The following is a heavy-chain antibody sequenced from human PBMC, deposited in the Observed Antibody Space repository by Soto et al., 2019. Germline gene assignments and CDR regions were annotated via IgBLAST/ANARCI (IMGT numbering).Heavy chain of an antibody. CDR3: ARPYAVVAATDDAFDI. D-gene: IGHD2-15*01. V-gene: IGHV3-23*01. J-gene: IGHJ3*02. Sequence: PGKGLEWVSAISGSGGSTYYADSVKGRFTISRDNSKNTLYLQMNSLRAEDTAVYYCARPYAVVAATDDAFDIWGQGTMVTVSS. CDR2: ISGSGGST.